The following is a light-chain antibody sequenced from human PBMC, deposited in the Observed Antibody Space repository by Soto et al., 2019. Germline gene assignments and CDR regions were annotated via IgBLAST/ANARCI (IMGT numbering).Light chain of an antibody. J-gene: IGKJ1*01. V-gene: IGKV3-15*01. Sequence: EIVMTQSPATLSVSPGERATLSCRASQGVSRNLAWYQQKPGQAPRLPIYDASTRATGIPARFSGSGSETEFTLTISSLQSEDFAIYYCQQYNNWPPWTFGQGTKVDIK. CDR3: QQYNNWPPWT. CDR2: DAS. CDR1: QGVSRN.